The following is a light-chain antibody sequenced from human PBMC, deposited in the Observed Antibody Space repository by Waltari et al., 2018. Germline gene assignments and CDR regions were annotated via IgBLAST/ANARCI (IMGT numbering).Light chain of an antibody. CDR3: QHYDKWLRYS. CDR1: KSITTN. Sequence: IVMTQSPATLSVSPGERANLSFSARKSITTNLAWFQAKPGQAPRLLIYGASTRATGVPARFSGSGSGTYFTLVISSLRSEDFAVYYCQHYDKWLRYSFGQGTKVEIK. J-gene: IGKJ2*01. CDR2: GAS. V-gene: IGKV3-15*01.